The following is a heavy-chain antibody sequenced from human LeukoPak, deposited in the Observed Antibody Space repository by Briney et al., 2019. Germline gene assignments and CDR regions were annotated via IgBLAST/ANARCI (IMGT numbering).Heavy chain of an antibody. J-gene: IGHJ4*02. CDR1: GYSFTGYW. V-gene: IGHV5-51*01. Sequence: GESLKISCKSSGYSFTGYWIGWVRQMPGKGLEWMGIIYPGDSETRYSPSFQGQVTISVDKSITTAYLQWSSLKASDTAMYYCARHLRARPFDFWGQGSLVTVSS. CDR2: IYPGDSET. CDR3: ARHLRARPFDF.